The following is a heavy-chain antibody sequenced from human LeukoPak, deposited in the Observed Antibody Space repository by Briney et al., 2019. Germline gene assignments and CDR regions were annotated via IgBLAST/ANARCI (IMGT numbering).Heavy chain of an antibody. D-gene: IGHD1-1*01. CDR3: ARDQLGNVYFDY. Sequence: GGSLRLSCAASGFTFSSYSMNWVRQAPGKGLEWVSSISSSSSYIYYADSVKGRFTISRDNAKNSLYLQMNSLRAEDTAVYYCARDQLGNVYFDYWGQGTLVTVSS. CDR1: GFTFSSYS. V-gene: IGHV3-21*01. CDR2: ISSSSSYI. J-gene: IGHJ4*02.